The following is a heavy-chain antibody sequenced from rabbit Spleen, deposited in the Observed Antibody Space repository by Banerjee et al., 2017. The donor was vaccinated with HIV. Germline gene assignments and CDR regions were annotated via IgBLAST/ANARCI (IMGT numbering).Heavy chain of an antibody. CDR2: IYNGDGST. V-gene: IGHV1S47*01. Sequence: QEQLVESGGGLVQPEGSLTLTCKASGFDFSSDAMCWVRQAPGKGPEWTACIYNGDGSTYYASWVNGRFTISKTSSTTVTLQMTSLTAADTATYFCARDLAAWNSGSYAFNLWGPGTLVTVS. CDR1: GFDFSSDA. J-gene: IGHJ4*01. D-gene: IGHD1-1*01. CDR3: ARDLAAWNSGSYAFNL.